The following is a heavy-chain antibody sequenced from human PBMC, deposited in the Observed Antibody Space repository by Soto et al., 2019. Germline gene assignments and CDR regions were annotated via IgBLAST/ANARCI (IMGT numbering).Heavy chain of an antibody. V-gene: IGHV3-30*03. D-gene: IGHD5-12*01. CDR3: ARDSRSRPTTTRHIDP. J-gene: IGHJ5*01. CDR1: GFTFSAYA. Sequence: QVQLVESGGGAVQPGTSLRLSCAASGFTFSAYAMYWVRQAPGKGLEWVAVISNDGSRQSYGGSVKGRFTISRDNSKNTLYLQMDSLRVEDTSVYYCARDSRSRPTTTRHIDPWGQETLVIVSS. CDR2: ISNDGSRQ.